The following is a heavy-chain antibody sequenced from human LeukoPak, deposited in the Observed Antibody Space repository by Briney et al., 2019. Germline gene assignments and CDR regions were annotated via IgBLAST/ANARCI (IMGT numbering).Heavy chain of an antibody. J-gene: IGHJ1*01. CDR2: INHSGHT. Sequence: SETLSLTCDVYGGSFSGYYWSWIRQSPGKGLEWIGEINHSGHTNYNPSLKSRVTISIDTSKNQFSLKLTYVTAADTATYYCAREEFSSGSYFHHWGQGTLVSVSS. V-gene: IGHV4-34*01. CDR3: AREEFSSGSYFHH. D-gene: IGHD6-19*01. CDR1: GGSFSGYY.